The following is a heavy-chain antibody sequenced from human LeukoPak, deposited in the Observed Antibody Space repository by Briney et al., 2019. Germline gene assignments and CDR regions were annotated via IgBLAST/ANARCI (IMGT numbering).Heavy chain of an antibody. CDR2: IYYSGST. CDR3: AGYRYNWNDNHYYGMDV. CDR1: DGSISSYY. V-gene: IGHV4-59*08. Sequence: SETLSLTCTVSDGSISSYYWSWIRQPPGKGLEWIGYIYYSGSTNYNPSLKSRVTISVDTSKNQFSLKLSSVTAADTAVYYCAGYRYNWNDNHYYGMDVWGQGTTVTVSS. J-gene: IGHJ6*02. D-gene: IGHD1-20*01.